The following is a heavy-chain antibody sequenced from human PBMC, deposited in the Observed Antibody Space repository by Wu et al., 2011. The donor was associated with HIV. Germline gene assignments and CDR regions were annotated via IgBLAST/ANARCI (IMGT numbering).Heavy chain of an antibody. V-gene: IGHV1-69*06. Sequence: QVQLVQSGAEEKKPGSSVKVSCKSSGGTFSSYAISWVRQAPGQGLEWLGGIIPIFGTPNYAHKFQGRVTITADKSTSTAYMALSSLRSEDTAVYYCARSGVSAEYYFYYMNVWGKGTTVTVSS. J-gene: IGHJ6*03. CDR1: GGTFSSYA. CDR3: ARSGVSAEYYFYYMNV. CDR2: IIPIFGTP. D-gene: IGHD2-2*01.